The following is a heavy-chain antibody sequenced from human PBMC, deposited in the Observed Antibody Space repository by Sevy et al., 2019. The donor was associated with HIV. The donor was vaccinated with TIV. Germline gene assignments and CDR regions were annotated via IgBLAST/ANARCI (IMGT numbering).Heavy chain of an antibody. CDR1: GFTFSSYW. J-gene: IGHJ1*01. V-gene: IGHV3-7*01. CDR3: ARGPDYYDSVYAEYFQH. CDR2: IKQDGSEK. D-gene: IGHD3-22*01. Sequence: GGSLRLSCAASGFTFSSYWMSWVRQAPGKGLEWVANIKQDGSEKYYVDSVKGRLTISRDNAKKSLYLQMNSLRAEDTAVYYCARGPDYYDSVYAEYFQHWGQGTLVTVSS.